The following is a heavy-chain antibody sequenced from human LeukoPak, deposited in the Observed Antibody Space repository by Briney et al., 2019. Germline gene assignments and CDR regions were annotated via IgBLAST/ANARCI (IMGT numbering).Heavy chain of an antibody. CDR3: ARDSALYFDF. CDR2: ISSSGSTI. Sequence: GGSLRLSCAASGFSFSSYEMNWVRRAPGKGLEWVSYISSSGSTIYYADSVKGRFTISRDNAENSLYLQVNSLRAEDTAVYYCARDSALYFDFWGQGTLVTVSS. V-gene: IGHV3-48*03. J-gene: IGHJ4*02. CDR1: GFSFSSYE.